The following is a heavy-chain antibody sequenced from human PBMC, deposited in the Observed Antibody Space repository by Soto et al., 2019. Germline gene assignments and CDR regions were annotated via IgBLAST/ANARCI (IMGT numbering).Heavy chain of an antibody. CDR1: GFTFRSYA. CDR2: ISGSGGST. V-gene: IGHV3-23*01. D-gene: IGHD1-26*01. Sequence: EGSLRLSCAASGFTFRSYAMSWVRQAPGKGLEWVSAISGSGGSTYYADSVKGRFTISRDNSKNTLYLQMNSLRAEDTAVYYCAKEFQPVGLYGREVWGHGTKVIVSS. CDR3: AKEFQPVGLYGREV. J-gene: IGHJ6*02.